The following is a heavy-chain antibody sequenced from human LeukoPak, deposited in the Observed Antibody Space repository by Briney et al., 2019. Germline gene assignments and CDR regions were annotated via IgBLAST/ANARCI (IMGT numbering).Heavy chain of an antibody. CDR3: ARVQVRAGFSDY. D-gene: IGHD5-24*01. V-gene: IGHV4-61*02. J-gene: IGHJ4*02. Sequence: PSETLSLTCTVSGGSISSDNYHWSWIRQPAGKGLEWIGRIYTSGSTDYNPSLKSRVTISVDTSKNQFSLKLSSVTAADTAVYYCARVQVRAGFSDYWGQGTLVTVSS. CDR1: GGSISSDNYH. CDR2: IYTSGST.